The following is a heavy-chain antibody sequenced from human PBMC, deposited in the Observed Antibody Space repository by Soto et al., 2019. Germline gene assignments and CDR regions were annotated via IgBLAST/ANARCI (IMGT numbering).Heavy chain of an antibody. CDR1: GYTFTSFG. Sequence: QVHLVQSGAEVTKPGASVKVSCKPSGYTFTSFGISWVRQAPGQGLEWMGWISVYSGNTYYTQKFQGRVTMTTDTSTSTAYMELRSLRSDDTAVYYCARTSHMNTVTTGLFRYGLDVWGQGTTVTVSS. CDR3: ARTSHMNTVTTGLFRYGLDV. J-gene: IGHJ6*02. D-gene: IGHD4-17*01. V-gene: IGHV1-18*01. CDR2: ISVYSGNT.